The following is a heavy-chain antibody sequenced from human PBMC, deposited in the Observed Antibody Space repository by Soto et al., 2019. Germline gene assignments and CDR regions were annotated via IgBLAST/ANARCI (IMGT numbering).Heavy chain of an antibody. CDR2: VSQSGNT. D-gene: IGHD3-10*01. V-gene: IGHV4-4*02. CDR3: AREVPGLREVHRNWFDP. J-gene: IGHJ5*02. Sequence: PSETLSLTCTVSGDSISGSYWWSWVRQPPGKGLEWIGEVSQSGNTNYNPSLMSRLTISVDKSKNQFSLRLTYVTAADTGIYYCAREVPGLREVHRNWFDPWGQGTLVTVSS. CDR1: GDSISGSYW.